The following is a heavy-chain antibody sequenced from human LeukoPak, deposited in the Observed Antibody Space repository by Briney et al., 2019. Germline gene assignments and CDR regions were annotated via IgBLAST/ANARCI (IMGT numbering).Heavy chain of an antibody. V-gene: IGHV3-23*01. D-gene: IGHD4-23*01. Sequence: LPGGSLRLSCAASRFTFSSYAMTWVRQTPGKGLEWVSAISGSGGNTYYADSVKGRFTISRDNSKNTLYLQLTSLRAEDTAVYYCAKGNGGNSGEYFYYGMDVWGQGTTVTVSS. CDR2: ISGSGGNT. J-gene: IGHJ6*02. CDR1: RFTFSSYA. CDR3: AKGNGGNSGEYFYYGMDV.